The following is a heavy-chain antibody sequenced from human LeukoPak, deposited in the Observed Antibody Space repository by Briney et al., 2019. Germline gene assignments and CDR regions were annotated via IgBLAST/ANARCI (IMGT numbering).Heavy chain of an antibody. CDR1: GFTFRSYG. V-gene: IGHV3-30*18. J-gene: IGHJ4*02. CDR2: ISYDGSNK. Sequence: GGSLRLSCAASGFTFRSYGMHWVRQAPGKGLEWVAVISYDGSNKYYADSVKGRFTISRDNSKNTLYLQMSSLRAEDTAVYYCAKDLIAAAGYWGQGTLVTVSS. CDR3: AKDLIAAAGY. D-gene: IGHD6-13*01.